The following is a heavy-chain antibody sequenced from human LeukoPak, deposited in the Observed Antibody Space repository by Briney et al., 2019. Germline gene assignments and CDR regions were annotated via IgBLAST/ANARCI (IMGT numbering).Heavy chain of an antibody. Sequence: GGSLRLSCAASGFTFSSYGMHWVRQAPGKGLEWVAVIWYDGSNKYYADSVKGRFTISRDNSKNTLYLQMNSRRAEDTAVYYCARDPEWELLYFDYWGQGTLVTVSS. CDR3: ARDPEWELLYFDY. CDR2: IWYDGSNK. J-gene: IGHJ4*02. V-gene: IGHV3-33*01. D-gene: IGHD1-26*01. CDR1: GFTFSSYG.